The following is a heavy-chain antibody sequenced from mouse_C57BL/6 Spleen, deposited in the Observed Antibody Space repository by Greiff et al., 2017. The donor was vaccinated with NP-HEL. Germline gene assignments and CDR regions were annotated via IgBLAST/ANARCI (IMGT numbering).Heavy chain of an antibody. D-gene: IGHD1-1*01. Sequence: EVKLQQSGPGLVKPSQSLSLTCSVTGYSITSGYYWNWIRQFPGNKLEWMGYISYDGSNNYNPSLKNRISITRDTSKNQFFLKLNSVTTEDTATYYCAREGITTVVATGEFAYWGQGTLVTVSA. CDR2: ISYDGSN. J-gene: IGHJ3*01. CDR1: GYSITSGYY. V-gene: IGHV3-6*01. CDR3: AREGITTVVATGEFAY.